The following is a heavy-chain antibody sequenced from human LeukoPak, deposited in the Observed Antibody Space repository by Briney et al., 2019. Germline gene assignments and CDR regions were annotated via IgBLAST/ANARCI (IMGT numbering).Heavy chain of an antibody. CDR2: IRSKAYGGTT. D-gene: IGHD6-13*01. CDR3: TRDTRGYSSSGLDY. V-gene: IGHV3-49*04. CDR1: GFIFGDQA. Sequence: PGGSLRLSCTASGFIFGDQAMSWVRQAPGKGLGWVGFIRSKAYGGTTEYAASVKGRFTISRDDSKSIAYLQMNSLKTEDTAVYYCTRDTRGYSSSGLDYWGQGTLVTASS. J-gene: IGHJ4*02.